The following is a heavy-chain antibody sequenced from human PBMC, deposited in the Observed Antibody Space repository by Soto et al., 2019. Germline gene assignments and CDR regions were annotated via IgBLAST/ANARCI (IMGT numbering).Heavy chain of an antibody. CDR2: ISGSGGST. D-gene: IGHD3-22*01. J-gene: IGHJ4*02. CDR1: GFTFSSYA. V-gene: IGHV3-23*01. Sequence: GGSLRLSCAASGFTFSSYAMSWVRQAPGKGLEWVSAISGSGGSTYYADSVKGRFTISRDNSKNTLYLQMISLRLEDTAVYYCAKVTTYYYDSSGYYYGYWGQGTLVTVSS. CDR3: AKVTTYYYDSSGYYYGY.